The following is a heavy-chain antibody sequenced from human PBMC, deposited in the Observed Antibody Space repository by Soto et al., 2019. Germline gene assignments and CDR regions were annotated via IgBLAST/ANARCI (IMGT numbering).Heavy chain of an antibody. CDR2: INPILSMS. CDR3: ASSYGSGYRAFDY. Sequence: QVQLVQSGAEVKRPGSSVKVSCTASGDTFTFYSINWVRQAPGLGLEWMGRINPILSMSNYAQRFKGRVTMTADKSTSTAYMELSSLRSEDTATYYCASSYGSGYRAFDYWGQGALVTVSS. J-gene: IGHJ4*02. V-gene: IGHV1-69*02. D-gene: IGHD3-10*01. CDR1: GDTFTFYS.